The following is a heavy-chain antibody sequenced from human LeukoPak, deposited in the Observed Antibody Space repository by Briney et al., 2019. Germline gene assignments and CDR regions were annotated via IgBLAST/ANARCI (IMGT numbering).Heavy chain of an antibody. V-gene: IGHV1-2*02. J-gene: IGHJ3*02. Sequence: ASVTVSCKASGYTFTGYYMHWVRQAPGQGLEWMGWINPNSGGTNYAQKFQGRVTMTRDTSISTAYMELSRLRSDDTAVYYCARPREEDDAFDIWGQGTMVTVSS. D-gene: IGHD1-26*01. CDR1: GYTFTGYY. CDR2: INPNSGGT. CDR3: ARPREEDDAFDI.